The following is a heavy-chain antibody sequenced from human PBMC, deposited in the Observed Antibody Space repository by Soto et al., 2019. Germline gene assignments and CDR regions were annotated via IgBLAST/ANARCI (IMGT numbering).Heavy chain of an antibody. Sequence: GASVKVSCKASGGTFSSYAISWVRQAPGQGLEWMGGIIPIFGTANYAQKFQGRVTITADESTSTAYMELSSLRSEDTAVYYCARACSGGSCYSNIDYSGQGTLVTVST. CDR3: ARACSGGSCYSNIDY. CDR1: GGTFSSYA. V-gene: IGHV1-69*13. J-gene: IGHJ4*02. CDR2: IIPIFGTA. D-gene: IGHD2-15*01.